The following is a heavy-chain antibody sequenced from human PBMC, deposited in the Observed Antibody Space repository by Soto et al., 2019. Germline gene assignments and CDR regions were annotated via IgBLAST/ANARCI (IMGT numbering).Heavy chain of an antibody. D-gene: IGHD2-2*01. Sequence: QVQLQESGPGLVKPSQTLSLTCSVSGGSISSAGSYWSWIRQHPGEGMEWIGHIYYSGSTFYSPSLKRRVTMSVDTSRNPFSLWLSSVTAADTAVYYCAREALGSSTSWRTWFDPWGQGTLVTVSS. V-gene: IGHV4-31*03. J-gene: IGHJ5*02. CDR2: IYYSGST. CDR3: AREALGSSTSWRTWFDP. CDR1: GGSISSAGSY.